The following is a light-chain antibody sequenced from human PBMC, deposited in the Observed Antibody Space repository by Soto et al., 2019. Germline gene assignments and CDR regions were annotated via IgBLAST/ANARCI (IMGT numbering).Light chain of an antibody. CDR3: SSYAGTHIV. CDR2: DVT. Sequence: QSALAQPPSASGSPGHSVTISCTGTSSDVGGYNYVSWYQQHPGKAPKLLIYDVTARPSGVPDRFSGSKSGNTASLTVSGLQAEDEADYYCSSYAGTHIVFGTGTKVTVL. CDR1: SSDVGGYNY. J-gene: IGLJ1*01. V-gene: IGLV2-8*01.